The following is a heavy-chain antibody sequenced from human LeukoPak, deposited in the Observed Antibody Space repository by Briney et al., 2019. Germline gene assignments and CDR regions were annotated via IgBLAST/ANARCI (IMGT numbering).Heavy chain of an antibody. Sequence: ASVKVSCKASGYTFISYSMNWVRQAPGQGLEWMGWINTNTGNPTYAQGFTGRFVFSLDISVSTAYLQISSLKAEDTAVYYCARSIGAAGYMDVWGKGTTVTVSS. V-gene: IGHV7-4-1*02. CDR2: INTNTGNP. J-gene: IGHJ6*03. CDR3: ARSIGAAGYMDV. D-gene: IGHD6-13*01. CDR1: GYTFISYS.